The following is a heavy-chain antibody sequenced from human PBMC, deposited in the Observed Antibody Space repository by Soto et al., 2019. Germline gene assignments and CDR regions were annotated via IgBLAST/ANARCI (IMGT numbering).Heavy chain of an antibody. CDR3: AKRRGAGGHFDY. D-gene: IGHD2-15*01. V-gene: IGHV3-23*01. J-gene: IGHJ4*02. CDR2: VSIGGST. Sequence: DVQLLESGGGLVQPEGSLRLSCVASGFTFSSYPMGWVRQGPGKGLEWVAVVSIGGSTHYADSVRGRFTISRDNSKNTLSLQMNSLTAEDTAVYFCAKRRGAGGHFDYWGQGALVTVSS. CDR1: GFTFSSYP.